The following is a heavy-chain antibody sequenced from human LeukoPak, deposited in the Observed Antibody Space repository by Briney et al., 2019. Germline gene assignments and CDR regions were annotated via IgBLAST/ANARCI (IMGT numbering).Heavy chain of an antibody. V-gene: IGHV3-21*01. D-gene: IGHD1-26*01. Sequence: GGSLRLSCAASGFTFSTYSLSWVRQAPGKGLEWVSSITSSSSYIYYADSVRGRFTVSRDNAKHSMFLQMNSLRAEDTALYYCARYLFIVGANDAFDVWGPGTMVTVSS. CDR1: GFTFSTYS. J-gene: IGHJ3*01. CDR2: ITSSSSYI. CDR3: ARYLFIVGANDAFDV.